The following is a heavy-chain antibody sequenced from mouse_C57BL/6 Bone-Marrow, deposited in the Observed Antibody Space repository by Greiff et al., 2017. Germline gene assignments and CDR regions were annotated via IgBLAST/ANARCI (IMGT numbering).Heavy chain of an antibody. CDR3: ARPNYYYGSSYLDY. CDR1: GFTFSSYG. Sequence: KLVESGGDLVKPGGSLKLSCAASGFTFSSYGMSWVRQTPDKRLEWVATISSGGSYTYYPDSVKGRFTISRDNAKNTLYLQMSSLKSEDTAMYYCARPNYYYGSSYLDYWGQGTTLTVSS. V-gene: IGHV5-6*02. CDR2: ISSGGSYT. D-gene: IGHD1-1*01. J-gene: IGHJ2*01.